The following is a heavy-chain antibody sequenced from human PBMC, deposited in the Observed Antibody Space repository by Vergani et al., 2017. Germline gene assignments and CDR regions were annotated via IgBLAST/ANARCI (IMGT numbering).Heavy chain of an antibody. V-gene: IGHV5-51*01. D-gene: IGHD3-22*01. CDR3: ARRNFYDSSTYFDY. J-gene: IGHJ4*02. CDR1: GYSFSSYW. Sequence: EVQLVQSGAEVKKPGESLKISCKASGYSFSSYWIGWVRQMPGKGLEWMGIIYPGDSDTRYSPSFQGQVTISADKSINTAYLQWTSQKASDTAMYYCARRNFYDSSTYFDYWGQGTLVTVSS. CDR2: IYPGDSDT.